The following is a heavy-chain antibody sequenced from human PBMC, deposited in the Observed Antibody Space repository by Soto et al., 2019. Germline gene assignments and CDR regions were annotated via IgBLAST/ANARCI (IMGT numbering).Heavy chain of an antibody. CDR1: GFTFRSYS. CDR2: FSGRGGST. D-gene: IGHD6-19*01. CDR3: AKDASVAGSGWYYFDY. J-gene: IGHJ4*02. V-gene: IGHV3-23*01. Sequence: GGSLRLSCAVSGFTFRSYSMSWVRQAPGKGLEWVSAFSGRGGSTYYADSVKGRFTISRDNSKDTLYLQMNSLRAEDTAVYYCAKDASVAGSGWYYFDYWGQGTLVTVSS.